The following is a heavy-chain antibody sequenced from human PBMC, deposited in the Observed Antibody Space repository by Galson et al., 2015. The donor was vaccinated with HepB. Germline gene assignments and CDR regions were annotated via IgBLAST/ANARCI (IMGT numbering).Heavy chain of an antibody. CDR1: GYTFISYA. CDR2: INAGNGNT. J-gene: IGHJ4*02. Sequence: SVKVSCKAAGYTFISYAMHWVRQAPGQRLEWMGWINAGNGNTKYSQKFQGRVTITRDTSASTACMELSSLRSEDTAVYYCARAGQYYYDSSGIFDYWGQGTLVTVSS. D-gene: IGHD3-22*01. V-gene: IGHV1-3*01. CDR3: ARAGQYYYDSSGIFDY.